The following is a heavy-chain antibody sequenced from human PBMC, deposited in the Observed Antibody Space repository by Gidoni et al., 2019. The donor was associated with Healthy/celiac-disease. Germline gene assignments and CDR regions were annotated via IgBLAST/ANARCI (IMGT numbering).Heavy chain of an antibody. CDR3: TRFIVVVPAAPHGGDY. Sequence: EVQLVESGGGLVQPGGSLKLSCAASGFTFSGSARHWVRQASGKGLEWVGRIRSKANSYATAYAASVKGRFTISRDDSKNTAYLQMNSLKTEDTAVYYCTRFIVVVPAAPHGGDYWGQGTLVTVSS. J-gene: IGHJ4*02. D-gene: IGHD2-2*01. CDR1: GFTFSGSA. V-gene: IGHV3-73*02. CDR2: IRSKANSYAT.